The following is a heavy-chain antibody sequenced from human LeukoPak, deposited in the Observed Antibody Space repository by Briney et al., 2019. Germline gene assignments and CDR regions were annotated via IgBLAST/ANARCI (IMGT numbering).Heavy chain of an antibody. CDR2: IYSDGRT. V-gene: IGHV3-53*05. Sequence: GGSLRLSCAASGFTVSNKYMTWVRQAPGKGLEWVSLIYSDGRTYYADSVKGRFTISRDNSKNTLYLQMNSLRAEDTAVYYCARYYGSGSYQPPDYWGQGTLVTVSS. D-gene: IGHD3-10*01. CDR1: GFTVSNKY. J-gene: IGHJ4*02. CDR3: ARYYGSGSYQPPDY.